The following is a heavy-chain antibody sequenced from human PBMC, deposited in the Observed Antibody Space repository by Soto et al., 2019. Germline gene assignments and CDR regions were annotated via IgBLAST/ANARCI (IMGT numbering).Heavy chain of an antibody. V-gene: IGHV3-33*01. D-gene: IGHD4-17*01. CDR1: GFTFSSYG. CDR3: ARDPLDYGDYGHYYYGMDV. CDR2: IWYDGSNK. Sequence: QVQLVESGGGVVQPGRSLRLSCAASGFTFSSYGMHWVRQAPGKGLEWVAVIWYDGSNKYYADSVKGQFTISRDNSKITLYLQMNSLRAEDTAVYYCARDPLDYGDYGHYYYGMDVWGQGTTVTVSS. J-gene: IGHJ6*02.